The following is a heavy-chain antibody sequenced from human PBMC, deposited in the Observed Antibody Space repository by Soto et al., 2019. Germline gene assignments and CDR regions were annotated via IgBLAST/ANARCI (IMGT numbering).Heavy chain of an antibody. Sequence: QVHLVQSGAEVKKPGASVKVSCKASGYTFTSYGITWVRQAPGQGLEWMGWISAHNGNTDYAQKLQGRVIVTRDTSASTAYMELRSLISDATVVNYCARGRYGDYWGQGALVTVSS. J-gene: IGHJ4*02. D-gene: IGHD1-1*01. V-gene: IGHV1-18*01. CDR2: ISAHNGNT. CDR3: ARGRYGDY. CDR1: GYTFTSYG.